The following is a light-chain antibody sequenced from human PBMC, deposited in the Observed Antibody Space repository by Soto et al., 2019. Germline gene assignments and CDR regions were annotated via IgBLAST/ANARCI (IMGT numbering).Light chain of an antibody. Sequence: EIVMTQSPATLSVSPGERASLSCRASQSVSGNLAWYQQKPGQAPRLLMYGASTRATGISARFSGSGPGTEFTLTISSLQSEDFAVYYCQQYNNWPPTFGQGTKVEIK. CDR2: GAS. CDR3: QQYNNWPPT. CDR1: QSVSGN. J-gene: IGKJ1*01. V-gene: IGKV3D-15*01.